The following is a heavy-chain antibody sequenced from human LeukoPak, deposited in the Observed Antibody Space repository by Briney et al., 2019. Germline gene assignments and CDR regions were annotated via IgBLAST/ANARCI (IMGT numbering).Heavy chain of an antibody. J-gene: IGHJ1*01. CDR1: GVTISSYY. D-gene: IGHD6-19*01. Sequence: SETLSLTCTVSGVTISSYYRSWIRQPPGKGLEWVGYIYYSGSTNYNPSLKSRVTISVDTSKNQFSLKLSSVTAADTAVYYCARDVEGSGWSNFQHWGQGTLVTISS. CDR2: IYYSGST. CDR3: ARDVEGSGWSNFQH. V-gene: IGHV4-59*01.